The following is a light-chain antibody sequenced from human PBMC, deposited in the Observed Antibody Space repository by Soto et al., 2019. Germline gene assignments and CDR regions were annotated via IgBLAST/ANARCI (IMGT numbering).Light chain of an antibody. J-gene: IGKJ5*01. Sequence: IQLTQSPSFLSASVGDRVTISCRASQGISSYLAWYQQKVGGPPKLLIYDASTFASGVSSRFSGSGSGTDFTLTIDSLQPEDSATYYCQQFDGYPITFGQGTRLEIK. CDR3: QQFDGYPIT. CDR2: DAS. V-gene: IGKV1-13*02. CDR1: QGISSY.